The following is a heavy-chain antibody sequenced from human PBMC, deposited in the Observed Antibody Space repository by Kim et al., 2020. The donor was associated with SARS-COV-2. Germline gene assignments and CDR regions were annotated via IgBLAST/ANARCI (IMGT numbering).Heavy chain of an antibody. Sequence: GGSLRLSCAASGFTFSSYGMHWVRQAPGKGLEWVAVISYDGSNKYYADSVKGRFTISRDNSKNTLYLQMNSLRAEDTAVYYCAKRYCSSTSCYEFDYWGQGTLVTVSS. V-gene: IGHV3-30*18. D-gene: IGHD2-2*01. J-gene: IGHJ4*02. CDR2: ISYDGSNK. CDR3: AKRYCSSTSCYEFDY. CDR1: GFTFSSYG.